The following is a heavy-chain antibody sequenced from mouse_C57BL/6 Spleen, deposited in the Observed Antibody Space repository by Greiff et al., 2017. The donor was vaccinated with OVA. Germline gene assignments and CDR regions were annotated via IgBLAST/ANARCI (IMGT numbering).Heavy chain of an antibody. CDR2: FNPYNDYT. V-gene: IGHV1-47*01. J-gene: IGHJ4*01. CDR3: ARRNRAMDY. CDR1: GYTFTTYC. Sequence: QVQLQQSGAELVKPGASVKLSCKASGYTFTTYCMQWVKQNPGQGLEWIGNFNPYNDYTKYNEKFKGKATLTVEKSSSTVYLELSRLTSDDSAVYYCARRNRAMDYWGQGTSVTVSS.